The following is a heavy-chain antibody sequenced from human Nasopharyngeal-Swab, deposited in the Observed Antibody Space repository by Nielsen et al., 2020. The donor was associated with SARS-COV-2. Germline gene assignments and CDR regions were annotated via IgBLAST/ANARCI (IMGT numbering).Heavy chain of an antibody. Sequence: GESLKISCVASGFSFTTYWMHWVRQAPGKGLVWVSRINGDGSNITYADPVKGRFTISRDNSKSTLYLQMNSLKDEDTAVYYCVRGYDYWGQGTLVTVSS. CDR3: VRGYDY. CDR2: INGDGSNI. J-gene: IGHJ4*02. CDR1: GFSFTTYW. V-gene: IGHV3-74*01.